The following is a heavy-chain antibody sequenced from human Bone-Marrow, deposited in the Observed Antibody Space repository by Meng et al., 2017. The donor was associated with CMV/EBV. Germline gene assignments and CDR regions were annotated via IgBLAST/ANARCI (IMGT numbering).Heavy chain of an antibody. Sequence: GESLKISCAASGFTFSTYWMHWVRQTPGKGLVWVSRINTNGSSTNYADSVKGRFTISRDNAKNTLYLQMNSLRAADTAVYYCARSGRGTSLGMDVWGQGTTVTVPS. CDR1: GFTFSTYW. D-gene: IGHD2-2*01. CDR3: ARSGRGTSLGMDV. CDR2: INTNGSST. J-gene: IGHJ6*02. V-gene: IGHV3-74*01.